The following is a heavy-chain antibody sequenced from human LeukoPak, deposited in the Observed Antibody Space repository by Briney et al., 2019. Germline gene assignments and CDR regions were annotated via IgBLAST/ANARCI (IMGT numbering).Heavy chain of an antibody. V-gene: IGHV3-21*01. J-gene: IGHJ4*02. Sequence: PGGSLRLSCAASGFTFSSYSMNWVRQAPGKGLEWVSSISSSSSYIYYADSVKGRFTISRDNAKNSLYLQMNSLRAEDTAVYYCARDLGGNHPGVDYWGQGTLVTVSS. CDR1: GFTFSSYS. D-gene: IGHD4-23*01. CDR3: ARDLGGNHPGVDY. CDR2: ISSSSSYI.